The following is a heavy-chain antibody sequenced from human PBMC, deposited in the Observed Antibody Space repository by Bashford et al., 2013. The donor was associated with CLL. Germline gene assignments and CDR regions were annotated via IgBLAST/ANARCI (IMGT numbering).Heavy chain of an antibody. Sequence: SETLSLTCAVYGGSFSGYYWSWIRQPPRKGAWSGLGKVNHSGSTNYNPSLKSRVTISVDTSKNQFSLKLSSVTAADTAVYYCARGPMIVVVINPGEPYYYYYYGMDGLGPKGPRSPSP. J-gene: IGHJ6*02. CDR1: GGSFSGYY. CDR3: ARGPMIVVVINPGEPYYYYYYGMDG. D-gene: IGHD3-22*01. V-gene: IGHV4-34*01. CDR2: VNHSGST.